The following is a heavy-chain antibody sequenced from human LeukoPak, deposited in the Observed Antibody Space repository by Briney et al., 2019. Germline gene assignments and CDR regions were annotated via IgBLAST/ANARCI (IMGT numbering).Heavy chain of an antibody. J-gene: IGHJ4*02. CDR3: ASLRVPGHFDY. CDR2: IYYSGST. CDR1: GGSISSYY. D-gene: IGHD3-16*01. V-gene: IGHV4-59*12. Sequence: SETLSLTCTVSGGSISSYYWSWIRQPPGKGLEWIGYIYYSGSTNYNPSLKSRVTISVDTSKNQFSLKLSSVTAADTAVFYCASLRVPGHFDYWGQGTLVTVSS.